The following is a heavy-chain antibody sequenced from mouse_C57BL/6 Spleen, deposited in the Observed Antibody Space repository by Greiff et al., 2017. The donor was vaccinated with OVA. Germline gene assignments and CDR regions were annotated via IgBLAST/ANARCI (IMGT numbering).Heavy chain of an antibody. CDR3: ARGPENFDY. CDR2: IRNKANGYTT. Sequence: EVKLMESGGGLVQPGGSLSLSCAASGFTFTDYYMSWVRQPPGKALEWLGFIRNKANGYTTESSASVKGRFTISRDNSQSILYLQMNALRAEDSATYYCARGPENFDYWGQGTTLTVSS. J-gene: IGHJ2*01. CDR1: GFTFTDYY. V-gene: IGHV7-3*01.